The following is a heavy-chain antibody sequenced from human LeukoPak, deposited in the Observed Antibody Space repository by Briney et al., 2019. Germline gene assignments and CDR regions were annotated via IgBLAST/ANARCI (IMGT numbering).Heavy chain of an antibody. CDR2: IVIANGNT. J-gene: IGHJ4*02. Sequence: SVSDSSVVCGFTSFLSHVPFVSCARGRRPESLGWIVIANGNTNYGQKFQERLTITRDMSTSTAYMELSSLRSEDTAVYYCAAEDEFFSGYYDFDYWGQGTVVTVSS. D-gene: IGHD3-9*01. CDR3: AAEDEFFSGYYDFDY. CDR1: GFTSFLSH. V-gene: IGHV1-58*01.